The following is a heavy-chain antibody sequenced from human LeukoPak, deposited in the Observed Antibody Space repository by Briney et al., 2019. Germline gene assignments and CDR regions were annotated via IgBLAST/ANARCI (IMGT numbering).Heavy chain of an antibody. CDR2: INPNSGGT. CDR1: GYTFTGYY. V-gene: IGHV1-2*02. CDR3: ARERRPGVVVAATRKTPGWFDP. Sequence: APVKVSCKASGYTFTGYYMHWVRQAPGQGLEWMGWINPNSGGTNYAQKFQGRVTMTRGTSISTAYMELSRLRSDDTAVYYRARERRPGVVVAATRKTPGWFDPWGQGTLVTVSS. D-gene: IGHD2-15*01. J-gene: IGHJ5*02.